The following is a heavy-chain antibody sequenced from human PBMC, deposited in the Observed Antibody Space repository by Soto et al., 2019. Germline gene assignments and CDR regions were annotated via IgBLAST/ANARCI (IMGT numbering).Heavy chain of an antibody. Sequence: PGGSLRLSCAASGFTFSSYWMSWARQAPGKGLEWVANIKQDGSEKYYVDSVKGRFTISRDNAKNSLYLQMNSLRAEDTAVYYCARDLRITIFGVVIIVYYYCMDVWGQGTTVTVSS. V-gene: IGHV3-7*03. J-gene: IGHJ6*02. CDR2: IKQDGSEK. CDR3: ARDLRITIFGVVIIVYYYCMDV. D-gene: IGHD3-3*01. CDR1: GFTFSSYW.